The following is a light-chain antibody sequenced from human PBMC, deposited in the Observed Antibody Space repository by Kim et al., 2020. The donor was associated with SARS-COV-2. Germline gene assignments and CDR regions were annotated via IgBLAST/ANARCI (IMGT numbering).Light chain of an antibody. Sequence: GKKVTISCSGSSSDIGSNYVSWYQQFPGTPPRLLIYDDNQRPSGIPDRFSGSKSGTSATLDITGLQTGDEADYYCGTWDSSLNGIFGGGTQLTVL. CDR2: DDN. V-gene: IGLV1-51*01. CDR3: GTWDSSLNGI. J-gene: IGLJ2*01. CDR1: SSDIGSNY.